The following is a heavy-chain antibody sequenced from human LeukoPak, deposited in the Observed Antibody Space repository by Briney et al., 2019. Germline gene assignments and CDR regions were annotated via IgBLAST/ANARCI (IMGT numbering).Heavy chain of an antibody. Sequence: GGSLRLSCAASGLTVSSNYMSWVRQAPGKGLEWVSLIYSDGSTYYADSVKGRFTISRDSSENTLYLQMNSLRTEDMAVYYCARTGRDWSDPAYYFDFWGQGTLVTVSS. J-gene: IGHJ4*02. V-gene: IGHV3-66*02. CDR3: ARTGRDWSDPAYYFDF. CDR2: IYSDGST. D-gene: IGHD3/OR15-3a*01. CDR1: GLTVSSNY.